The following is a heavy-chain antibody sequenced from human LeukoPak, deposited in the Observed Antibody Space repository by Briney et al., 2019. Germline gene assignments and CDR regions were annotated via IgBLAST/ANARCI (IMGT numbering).Heavy chain of an antibody. D-gene: IGHD4-11*01. Sequence: ASVNVSCKASVYTFTSYGINWVRQAPGQGLEWMGWISGSSGNTKYAQKLQGRVTMTTDTSTRTAYMELRSLTSDDTAVYYCARGTVSGADYYYMDVWGKGTTVTVSS. V-gene: IGHV1-18*01. CDR2: ISGSSGNT. CDR3: ARGTVSGADYYYMDV. CDR1: VYTFTSYG. J-gene: IGHJ6*03.